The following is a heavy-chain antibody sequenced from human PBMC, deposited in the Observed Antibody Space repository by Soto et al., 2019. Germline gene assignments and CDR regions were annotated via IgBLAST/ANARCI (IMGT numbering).Heavy chain of an antibody. V-gene: IGHV4-39*01. D-gene: IGHD6-13*01. CDR2: IFYAGNT. CDR1: DGSISSSRSY. J-gene: IGHJ5*02. CDR3: ARQAAAPGIDLWFDP. Sequence: PSETLSLTCNVSDGSISSSRSYWAWFRQPPGKELEWIANIFYAGNTCYNPSLKSRVTVSVNTSKNQFSLKLDSVTAADTAVYYCARQAAAPGIDLWFDPWGQGTLVTVSS.